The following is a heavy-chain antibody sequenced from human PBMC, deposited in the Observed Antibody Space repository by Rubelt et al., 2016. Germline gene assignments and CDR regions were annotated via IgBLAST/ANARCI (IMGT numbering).Heavy chain of an antibody. CDR2: LYYSGST. J-gene: IGHJ6*02. CDR3: VAEGFNYHGMDV. CDR1: GGSITISTYY. Sequence: QLQLQESGPGLVKPSETLSLTCTVSGGSITISTYYWGWVRQSPGKGLEWIGGLYYSGSTYFNPSLRSRVTVSLDASKNQCSLKLISVTAADTAVYYCVAEGFNYHGMDVWGQGTTVTVAS. V-gene: IGHV4-39*07.